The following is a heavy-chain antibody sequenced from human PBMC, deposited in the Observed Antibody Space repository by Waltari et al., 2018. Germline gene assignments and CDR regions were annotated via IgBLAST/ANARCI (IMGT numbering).Heavy chain of an antibody. Sequence: QVQLQQWGAGLLKPSETLSLTCAVYGGSFCGYYWSWIRNPPGKGLEWIGEINNSGSTNYNPSLKSRVTISVDTSKNQFSLKLSSVTAADTAVYYCARGCDFWSGYLGGMDVWGQGTTVTVSS. CDR2: INNSGST. CDR3: ARGCDFWSGYLGGMDV. D-gene: IGHD3-3*01. CDR1: GGSFCGYY. V-gene: IGHV4-34*01. J-gene: IGHJ6*02.